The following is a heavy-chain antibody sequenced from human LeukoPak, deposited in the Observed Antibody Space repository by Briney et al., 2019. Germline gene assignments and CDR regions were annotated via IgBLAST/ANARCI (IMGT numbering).Heavy chain of an antibody. CDR1: GYSFTSYW. J-gene: IGHJ4*02. V-gene: IGHV5-51*01. CDR3: ARLTDGSGWYFDY. Sequence: GESLKISCKGSGYSFTSYWIGWVRQMPGKGLEWMGIIYPGDSDTRYSPSFQGQVTISADKSISTAYLQRSSLKASDTAMYYCARLTDGSGWYFDYWGQGTLVTVSS. D-gene: IGHD6-19*01. CDR2: IYPGDSDT.